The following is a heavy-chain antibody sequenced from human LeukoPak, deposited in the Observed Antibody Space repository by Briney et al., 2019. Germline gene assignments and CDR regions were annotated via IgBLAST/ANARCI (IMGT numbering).Heavy chain of an antibody. D-gene: IGHD3-16*01. V-gene: IGHV3-23*01. CDR2: IGDTT. CDR3: AKAFAFVGANFFDY. CDR1: GFTFSIYA. J-gene: IGHJ4*02. Sequence: GGSLRLSCAASGFTFSIYAMSWVRQAPGKGLEWVSAIGDTTYYADSVEGRFTISRNNSKNTLYLQMNSLRAEDAAIYYCAKAFAFVGANFFDYWGQGTLVTVSS.